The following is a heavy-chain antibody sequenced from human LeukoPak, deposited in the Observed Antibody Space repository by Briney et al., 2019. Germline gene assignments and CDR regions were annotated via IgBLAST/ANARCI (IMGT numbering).Heavy chain of an antibody. J-gene: IGHJ4*02. V-gene: IGHV1-18*01. CDR1: GYTFTSYG. Sequence: GASVTVSCKASGYTFTSYGISWVRQAPGQGLEWMGWISAYNGNTNYAQKLQGRVTMTWDTSISTAYMELSRLRSDDTAVYYCARDGEGRTNFDYWGQGTLITVSS. D-gene: IGHD1-14*01. CDR3: ARDGEGRTNFDY. CDR2: ISAYNGNT.